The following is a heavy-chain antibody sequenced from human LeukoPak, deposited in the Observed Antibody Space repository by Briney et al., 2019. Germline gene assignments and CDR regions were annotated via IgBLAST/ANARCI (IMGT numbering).Heavy chain of an antibody. CDR3: ASLPVWFLFDY. J-gene: IGHJ4*02. D-gene: IGHD3-10*01. V-gene: IGHV3-48*03. CDR2: ISSSGSTI. Sequence: PGGSLRLSCAASGFTFSSYEMNWVRQAPGKGLEWVSYISSSGSTIYYADSVKGRFTISRDNAKNSLYLQMNSLRAEDTAVSYCASLPVWFLFDYWGQGTLVTVSS. CDR1: GFTFSSYE.